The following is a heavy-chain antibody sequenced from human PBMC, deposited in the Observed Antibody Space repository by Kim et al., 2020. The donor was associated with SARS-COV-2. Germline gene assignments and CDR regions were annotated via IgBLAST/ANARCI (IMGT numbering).Heavy chain of an antibody. Sequence: GGSLRLSCSASGFTFSSYAMSWVRQAPGKGLEWVSAISGSGGSTYYADSVKGRFTISRDNSKNTLYLQMNSLRAEDTAVYYCAKDEGDSSGWYMDYYYYIDVWGKGTTVTVSS. CDR1: GFTFSSYA. CDR2: ISGSGGST. CDR3: AKDEGDSSGWYMDYYYYIDV. J-gene: IGHJ6*03. V-gene: IGHV3-23*01. D-gene: IGHD6-19*01.